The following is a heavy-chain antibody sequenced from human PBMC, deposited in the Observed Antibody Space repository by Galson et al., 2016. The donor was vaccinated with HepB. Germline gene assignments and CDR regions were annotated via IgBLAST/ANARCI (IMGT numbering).Heavy chain of an antibody. CDR3: ARGVTGTTAAY. J-gene: IGHJ4*02. V-gene: IGHV3-30-3*01. CDR2: ISYDGSNK. Sequence: GLEWVAVISYDGSNKYYADSVKGRFTISRDNSKNTLYLQMNSLRPEDTAVYYCARGVTGTTAAYWGQGTLVTVSS. D-gene: IGHD1-7*01.